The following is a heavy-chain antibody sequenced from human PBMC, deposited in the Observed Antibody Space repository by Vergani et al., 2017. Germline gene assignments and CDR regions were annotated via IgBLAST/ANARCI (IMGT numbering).Heavy chain of an antibody. V-gene: IGHV3-23*01. CDR1: GFTFDTYT. CDR2: ISSGGGDI. Sequence: EVQLLESGGGLVQPGGSRRLSCAGAGFTFDTYTMAYVRQAPGKGLEWVATISSGGGDIFYADSVKGSFTISRDNSKNTLFLQMNSLKDEDTAVYYCTTAWGLYYLHGEYFQYWGRGSLVSVSS. CDR3: TTAWGLYYLHGEYFQY. J-gene: IGHJ1*01. D-gene: IGHD3-10*01.